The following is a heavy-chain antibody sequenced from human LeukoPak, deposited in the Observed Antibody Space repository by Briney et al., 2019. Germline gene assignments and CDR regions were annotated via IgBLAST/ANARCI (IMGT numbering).Heavy chain of an antibody. Sequence: GGSLRLSCAASGFTFSVFSINWVRQAPGKGLEWLSYISSSSSTIYYADSVKGRFTTSRDNAKNSLYLQMNSLRAEDTAVYYCARGPQAAGGSRYCNFDYWGQGTLVTVSS. CDR2: ISSSSSTI. J-gene: IGHJ4*02. CDR1: GFTFSVFS. D-gene: IGHD2-15*01. CDR3: ARGPQAAGGSRYCNFDY. V-gene: IGHV3-48*04.